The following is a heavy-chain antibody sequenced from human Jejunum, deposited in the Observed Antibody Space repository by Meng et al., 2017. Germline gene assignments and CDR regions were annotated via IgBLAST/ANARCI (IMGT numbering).Heavy chain of an antibody. D-gene: IGHD5-18*01. CDR2: IYNSGST. J-gene: IGHJ4*02. V-gene: IGHV4-4*02. CDR3: ARGGYYSFDY. Sequence: VPMKRQGPGMWKASETRARACVGTGGSTSSVYCLTWVRQSPGKGLEWIGEIYNSGSTNYNPYLKRRVTISADKSKNQFSLKLTSVTAADTAVYYCARGGYYSFDYWGQGTLVTVSS. CDR1: GGSTSSVYC.